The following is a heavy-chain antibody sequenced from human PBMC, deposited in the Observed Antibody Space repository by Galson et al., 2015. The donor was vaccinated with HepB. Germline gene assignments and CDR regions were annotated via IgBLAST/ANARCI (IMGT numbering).Heavy chain of an antibody. J-gene: IGHJ5*02. D-gene: IGHD6-13*01. V-gene: IGHV1-69*13. CDR1: GGTFSSYA. CDR2: IIPIFGIA. CDR3: ARPAGGASVRAAAVAGLFDP. Sequence: SVKVSCKASGGTFSSYAISWVRQAPGQGLEWMGGIIPIFGIANCAQKFQGRVTITADESTSTAYMELSSLRSEDTAVYYCARPAGGASVRAAAVAGLFDPWGQGTLVTVSS.